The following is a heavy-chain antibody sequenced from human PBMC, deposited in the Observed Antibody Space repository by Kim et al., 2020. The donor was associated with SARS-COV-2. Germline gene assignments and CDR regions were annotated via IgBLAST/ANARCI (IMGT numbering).Heavy chain of an antibody. CDR3: ARLSIAVAGGRWLFDP. V-gene: IGHV4-39*01. D-gene: IGHD6-19*01. Sequence: SLKSRVTISVDTSKNQFSLKLSSVTAADTAVYYCARLSIAVAGGRWLFDPWGQGTLVTVSS. J-gene: IGHJ5*02.